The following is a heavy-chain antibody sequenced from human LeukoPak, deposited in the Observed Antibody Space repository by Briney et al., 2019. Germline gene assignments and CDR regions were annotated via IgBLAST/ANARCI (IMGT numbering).Heavy chain of an antibody. CDR1: GGSFSGYY. D-gene: IGHD4-23*01. CDR2: INHSGST. J-gene: IGHJ4*02. CDR3: ASATMVVTPRYFDY. Sequence: SETLSLTCAVYGGSFSGYYWSWIRQPPGKGLEWIGEINHSGSTNYNPSLKSRVTISVDTSKNQFFLKLSSVTAADTAVYYCASATMVVTPRYFDYWGQGTLVTVSS. V-gene: IGHV4-34*01.